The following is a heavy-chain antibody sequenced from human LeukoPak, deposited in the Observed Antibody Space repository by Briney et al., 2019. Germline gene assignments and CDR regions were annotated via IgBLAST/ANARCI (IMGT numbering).Heavy chain of an antibody. Sequence: GGSLRLSCAASGFTFSSYGMSWVRQAPGKGLEWVSAISGSGGSTYYADSVKGRFTISRDNSKNTLYLQMNSLRAEDTAVYYCAKGESYTDLGYWGQGTLVTVSS. J-gene: IGHJ4*02. D-gene: IGHD1-26*01. CDR2: ISGSGGST. CDR3: AKGESYTDLGY. V-gene: IGHV3-23*01. CDR1: GFTFSSYG.